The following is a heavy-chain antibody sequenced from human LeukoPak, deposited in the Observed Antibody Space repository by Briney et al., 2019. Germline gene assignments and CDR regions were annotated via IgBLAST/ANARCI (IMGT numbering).Heavy chain of an antibody. CDR3: ARDLYGSNCFDY. V-gene: IGHV3-7*01. CDR2: IKQDGSEK. CDR1: GFTFSSYW. D-gene: IGHD2/OR15-2a*01. J-gene: IGHJ4*02. Sequence: GGSLKLSCAASGFTFSSYWMSWVRQAPGKGLEWVANIKQDGSEKYYVDSVKGRFTISRDNAKNSLYLQMNSPRAEDTAVYYCARDLYGSNCFDYWGQGTLVTVSS.